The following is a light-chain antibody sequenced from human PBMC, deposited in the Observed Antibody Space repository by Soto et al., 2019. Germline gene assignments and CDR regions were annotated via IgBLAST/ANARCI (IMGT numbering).Light chain of an antibody. CDR2: GVS. CDR1: KNDIGSSDY. CDR3: SSSTSSNTLV. Sequence: QSVLTQPDSVSASPGQSITISCTGGKNDIGSSDYVSWYQQHPGKAPKLIIYGVSNRPSGTSDRFSGSKSGNTASLTISGLQADDEADYYCSSSTSSNTLVLGGGTKVTVL. V-gene: IGLV2-14*01. J-gene: IGLJ3*02.